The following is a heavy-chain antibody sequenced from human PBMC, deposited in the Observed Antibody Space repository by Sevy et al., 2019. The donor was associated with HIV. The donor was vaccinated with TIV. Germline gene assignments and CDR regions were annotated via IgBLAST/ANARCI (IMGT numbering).Heavy chain of an antibody. CDR2: ISGSGGST. V-gene: IGHV3-23*01. D-gene: IGHD2-2*01. Sequence: GESLKISCAASGFTFSSYAMSWVRQAPGKGLEWVSSISGSGGSTYYADSVKGRFTISRDNSKNTLYLQMNSLRAEDTAVYYCAKPLFVVVPAAREGYWVQGTLVTVSS. CDR1: GFTFSSYA. J-gene: IGHJ4*02. CDR3: AKPLFVVVPAAREGY.